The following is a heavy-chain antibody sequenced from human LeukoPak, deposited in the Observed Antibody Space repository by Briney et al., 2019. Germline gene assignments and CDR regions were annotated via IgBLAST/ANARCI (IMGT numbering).Heavy chain of an antibody. D-gene: IGHD3-9*01. CDR2: IIHSGST. V-gene: IGHV4-34*12. CDR3: VRRYYDILTGSHTHYYYYYMDV. J-gene: IGHJ6*03. Sequence: SETLSLTCAVYGGSFSGYYWSWIRQPPGKGLEWIGEIIHSGSTNYNPSLKSRVTISVDTSKNQFSLKLSSVTAADTAVYYCVRRYYDILTGSHTHYYYYYMDVWGKGTTVTVSS. CDR1: GGSFSGYY.